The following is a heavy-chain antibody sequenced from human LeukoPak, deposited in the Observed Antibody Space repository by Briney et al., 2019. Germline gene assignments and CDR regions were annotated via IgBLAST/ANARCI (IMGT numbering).Heavy chain of an antibody. Sequence: ASVKVSCKASGYTFTSYAMNWVRQAPGQGLEWMGWINTNTGNPTYAQGFTGRFVFSLDTSVSTAYLQICSLKAEDTAVYYCARDYDILTGYYTNYYYGMDVWGQGTTVTVSS. CDR1: GYTFTSYA. V-gene: IGHV7-4-1*01. D-gene: IGHD3-9*01. CDR2: INTNTGNP. J-gene: IGHJ6*02. CDR3: ARDYDILTGYYTNYYYGMDV.